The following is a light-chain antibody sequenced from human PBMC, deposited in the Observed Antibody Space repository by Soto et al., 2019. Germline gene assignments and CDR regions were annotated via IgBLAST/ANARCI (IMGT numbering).Light chain of an antibody. J-gene: IGKJ5*01. V-gene: IGKV3-15*01. CDR1: QSVRSN. Sequence: DIVMTQSPGTLSVSPGERATLSCSASQSVRSNLAWYQQKPGQAPRLLIYGASTRATGIPARFRGSGSGTEFTLTISSLQSEDFAVYYCQQYNNWPPITVGQGTRLESK. CDR2: GAS. CDR3: QQYNNWPPIT.